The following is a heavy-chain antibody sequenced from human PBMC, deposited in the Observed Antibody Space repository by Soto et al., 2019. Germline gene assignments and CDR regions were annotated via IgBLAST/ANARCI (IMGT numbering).Heavy chain of an antibody. CDR1: GGSISVQSYY. V-gene: IGHV4-39*01. J-gene: IGHJ5*02. CDR2: SYYTGTT. Sequence: QLHLQESGPGLVKPSQTLSLTCTVSGGSISVQSYYWTWIRQPPGKGLEGIGSSYYTGTTYFNPSLKRRAHISVNTSKNAFSLRLSFVTAADTAVYYGTRRYNWNDFYFDPCGQGSLVTVSS. CDR3: TRRYNWNDFYFDP. D-gene: IGHD1-20*01.